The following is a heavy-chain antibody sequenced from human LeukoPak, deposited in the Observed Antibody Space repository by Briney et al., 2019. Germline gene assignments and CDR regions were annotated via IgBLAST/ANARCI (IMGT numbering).Heavy chain of an antibody. D-gene: IGHD6-25*01. CDR2: INHSGST. Sequence: SETLSLTCTVSGGSISSSSYYWGWIRQPPGKGLEWIGEINHSGSTNYNPSLKSRVTISVDTSKNQFSLKLSSVTAADTAVYYCARLPGKRRAAAGWFDPWGQGTLVTVSS. V-gene: IGHV4-39*07. CDR1: GGSISSSSYY. J-gene: IGHJ5*02. CDR3: ARLPGKRRAAAGWFDP.